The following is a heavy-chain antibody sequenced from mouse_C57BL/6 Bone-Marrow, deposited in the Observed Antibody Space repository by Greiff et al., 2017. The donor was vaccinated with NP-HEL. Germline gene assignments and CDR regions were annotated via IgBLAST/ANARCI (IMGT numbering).Heavy chain of an antibody. J-gene: IGHJ3*01. CDR2: ISSGGSYT. CDR1: GFTFSSYG. Sequence: EVHLVESGGDLVKPGASLKLSCAASGFTFSSYGMSWVRQTPDKRLEWVATISSGGSYTYYPDSVKGRFTISRDNAKNTLYLQMSSLKSEDTAMYYCASPYDYDVAWFAYWGQGTRVTVSA. D-gene: IGHD2-4*01. CDR3: ASPYDYDVAWFAY. V-gene: IGHV5-6*01.